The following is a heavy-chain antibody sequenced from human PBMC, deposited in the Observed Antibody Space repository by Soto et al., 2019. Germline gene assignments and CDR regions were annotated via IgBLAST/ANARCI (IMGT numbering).Heavy chain of an antibody. CDR3: ATNSGYDSYYYYYGMDV. J-gene: IGHJ6*02. CDR2: INPNSGGT. CDR1: GYTLTGYY. D-gene: IGHD5-12*01. V-gene: IGHV1-2*04. Sequence: GASVKVFCKASGYTLTGYYMHWVRQAPGQGLEWMGWINPNSGGTNYAQKFQGWVTMTRDTSISTAYMELSRLRSDDTAVYYCATNSGYDSYYYYYGMDVWGQGTTVTVSS.